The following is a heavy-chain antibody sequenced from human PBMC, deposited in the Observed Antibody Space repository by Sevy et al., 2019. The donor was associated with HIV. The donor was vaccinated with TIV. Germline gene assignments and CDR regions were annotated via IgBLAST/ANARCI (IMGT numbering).Heavy chain of an antibody. J-gene: IGHJ1*01. Sequence: GGSLRLSCAASGCTFNFFSMHWVRQAPGKGLEWVATISFDGSNEHYADSVKGRFTISRDNSKNSLFLQMNSLRADDSAVYYCALERLSSAVAEYFHNWGQGTLVTVSS. CDR2: ISFDGSNE. CDR1: GCTFNFFS. CDR3: ALERLSSAVAEYFHN. V-gene: IGHV3-30-3*01. D-gene: IGHD1-1*01.